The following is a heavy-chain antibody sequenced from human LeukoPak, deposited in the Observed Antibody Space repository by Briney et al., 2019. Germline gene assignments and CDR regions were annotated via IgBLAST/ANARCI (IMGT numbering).Heavy chain of an antibody. CDR2: IYSGGDT. CDR1: GFTFSSYS. D-gene: IGHD6-13*01. V-gene: IGHV3-21*01. Sequence: GGSLRLSCAASGFTFSSYSMNWVRRAPGKGLEWVSLIYSGGDTYYADSVKGRFTISRDNAKNSLYLQMNSLRAEDTAVYYCARGHSSSWYPLRWFDPRGQGTLVTVSS. J-gene: IGHJ5*02. CDR3: ARGHSSSWYPLRWFDP.